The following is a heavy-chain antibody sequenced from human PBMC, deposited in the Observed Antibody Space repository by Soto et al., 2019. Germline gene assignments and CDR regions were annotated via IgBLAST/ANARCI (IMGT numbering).Heavy chain of an antibody. CDR3: ARRHEYGGNSDAFDI. Sequence: QVQLVQSGAEVKKPGSSMKVSCKASGGTFSTSSINWVRQAPGQRPEWMGYILPILGTADYAQKFRDRVTIPADNSTNTAYMWLRSLLSEDTAVYYCARRHEYGGNSDAFDIWPQGTVVTVSS. V-gene: IGHV1-69*14. D-gene: IGHD4-17*01. CDR1: GGTFSTSS. J-gene: IGHJ3*02. CDR2: ILPILGTA.